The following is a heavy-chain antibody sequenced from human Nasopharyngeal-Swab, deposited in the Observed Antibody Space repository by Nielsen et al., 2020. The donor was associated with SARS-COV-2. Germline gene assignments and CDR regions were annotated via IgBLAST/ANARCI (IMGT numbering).Heavy chain of an antibody. D-gene: IGHD3-3*01. V-gene: IGHV6-1*01. CDR3: ARPYYDFWSGYSRPFDAFDI. Sequence: SQTLSLTCAISGDSVSSNSAAWNWIRQSPSRGLEWLGRTYYRSKWYNDYAVSVKSRITINPDTSKNQFSLQLNSVTPEDTAVYYCARPYYDFWSGYSRPFDAFDIWGQGTMVTVSS. CDR2: TYYRSKWYN. J-gene: IGHJ3*02. CDR1: GDSVSSNSAA.